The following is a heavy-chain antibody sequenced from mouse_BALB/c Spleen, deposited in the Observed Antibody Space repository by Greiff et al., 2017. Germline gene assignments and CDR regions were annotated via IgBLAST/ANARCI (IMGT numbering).Heavy chain of an antibody. CDR1: GFAFSSYD. J-gene: IGHJ4*01. CDR3: ARQKYDYDAMDY. V-gene: IGHV5-12-1*01. Sequence: EVKLVESGGGLVKPGGSLKLSCAASGFAFSSYDMSWVRQTPEKRLEWVAYISSGGGSTYYPDTVKGRFTISRDNAKNTLYLQMSSLKSEDTAMYYCARQKYDYDAMDYWGQGTSVTVSS. CDR2: ISSGGGST. D-gene: IGHD5-1-1*01.